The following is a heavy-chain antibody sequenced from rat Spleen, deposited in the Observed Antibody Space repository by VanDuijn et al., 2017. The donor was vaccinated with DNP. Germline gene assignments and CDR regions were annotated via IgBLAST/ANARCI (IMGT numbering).Heavy chain of an antibody. CDR1: GFNFNDYW. J-gene: IGHJ2*01. CDR3: AEMTTGMGY. Sequence: EVKLVESGGGLVQPGKSLKLSCAASGFNFNDYWMGWVRQAPGKGLEWIGEINEDGGTINYTPSMKEKFTISRDNAQNTLYLQMNSLQADDTAVYFCAEMTTGMGYWGQGVMVTVAS. CDR2: INEDGGTI. V-gene: IGHV4-2*01. D-gene: IGHD1-7*01.